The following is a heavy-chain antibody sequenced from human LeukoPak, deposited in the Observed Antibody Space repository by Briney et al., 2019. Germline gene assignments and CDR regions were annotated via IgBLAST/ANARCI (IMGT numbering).Heavy chain of an antibody. D-gene: IGHD2-2*01. J-gene: IGHJ4*02. Sequence: SETLSLTCAVYGGPFSGYYWSWIRQPPGKGLEWIGEINHSGSTNYNPSLKSRVTISVDTSKNHFSLKLSSVTAADTAVYYCARPQGIGYCSSTSCYSFDYWGQGTLVTVSS. CDR3: ARPQGIGYCSSTSCYSFDY. CDR2: INHSGST. V-gene: IGHV4-34*01. CDR1: GGPFSGYY.